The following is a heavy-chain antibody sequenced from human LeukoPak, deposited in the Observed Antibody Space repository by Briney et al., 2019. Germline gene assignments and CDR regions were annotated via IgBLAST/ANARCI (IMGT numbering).Heavy chain of an antibody. D-gene: IGHD5-18*01. V-gene: IGHV3-30*04. J-gene: IGHJ6*02. CDR1: GFTFSSYA. Sequence: PGRSLRLSCAASGFTFSSYAMHWVRQAPGKGLEWVAVISYDGSNKYYADSVKGRFTISSDNSKNTLYLQMNSLRAEDTAVYYCARVRQGYGHRNYYYYGMDVWGQGTTVTVSS. CDR2: ISYDGSNK. CDR3: ARVRQGYGHRNYYYYGMDV.